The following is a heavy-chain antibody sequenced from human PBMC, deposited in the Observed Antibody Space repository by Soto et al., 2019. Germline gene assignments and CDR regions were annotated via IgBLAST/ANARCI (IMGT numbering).Heavy chain of an antibody. Sequence: PSETLSLTCTVSGGSISNNYWSWIRQPAGKGLEWIGRVYTSGSTNYNPSLKSRVTMSVDTSKNQFSLKLSSVTAADTAVYYCARGSSGYYYLFDYWGQGTLVTVSS. CDR1: GGSISNNY. J-gene: IGHJ4*02. CDR3: ARGSSGYYYLFDY. CDR2: VYTSGST. V-gene: IGHV4-4*07. D-gene: IGHD3-22*01.